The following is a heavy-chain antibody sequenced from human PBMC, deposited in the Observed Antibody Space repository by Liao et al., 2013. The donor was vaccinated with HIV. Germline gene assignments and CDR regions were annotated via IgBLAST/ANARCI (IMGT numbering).Heavy chain of an antibody. CDR2: IYASGYT. CDR3: AKVVSGDFWSGQDAFDI. D-gene: IGHD3-3*01. Sequence: QVQLQESGPGLVKPSQTLSLTCTVSGDSISSGLFHWSWIRQPAGKGLEWIGRIYASGYTDYNPSLKSRVAISVDTSKNQLSLHLRSVTAADTAMYFCAKVVSGDFWSGQDAFDIWGPGTMVTVSS. J-gene: IGHJ3*02. V-gene: IGHV4-61*02. CDR1: GDSISSGLFH.